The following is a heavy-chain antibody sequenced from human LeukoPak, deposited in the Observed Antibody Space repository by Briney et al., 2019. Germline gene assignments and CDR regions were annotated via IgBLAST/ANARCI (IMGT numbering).Heavy chain of an antibody. CDR3: VRGRTGTSVT. D-gene: IGHD1-7*01. Sequence: GGSLRLSCAASGFTFSSYWMHWVRQAPGKGLVWVSRINSGGTSTSYADSAKGRFTIPRDNAKNTLYLQMNSLRAEDTAVYYCVRGRTGTSVTWGQGTLVTVSS. CDR2: INSGGTST. J-gene: IGHJ5*02. CDR1: GFTFSSYW. V-gene: IGHV3-74*01.